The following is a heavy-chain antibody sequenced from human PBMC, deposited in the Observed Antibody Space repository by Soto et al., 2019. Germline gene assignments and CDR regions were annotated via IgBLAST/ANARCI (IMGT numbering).Heavy chain of an antibody. CDR2: IYHSGST. D-gene: IGHD2-15*01. CDR3: ARGQVVAAQH. Sequence: QLQLQESGSGLVKPSQTLSLTCAVSGGSISSGGYSWSWIRQPPGKGLEWIGYIYHSGSTYYNPSPKNRFTIPVDRYKNQFSLKLSSVTAADTAVYYCARGQVVAAQHWGQGTLVTVSS. V-gene: IGHV4-30-2*01. J-gene: IGHJ4*02. CDR1: GGSISSGGYS.